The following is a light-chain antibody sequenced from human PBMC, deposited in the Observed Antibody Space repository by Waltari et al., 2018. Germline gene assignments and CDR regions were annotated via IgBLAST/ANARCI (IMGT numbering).Light chain of an antibody. CDR1: SSDVENYHL. V-gene: IGLV2-23*02. Sequence: QSALTQPASVSGSPGQSITISCTGTSSDVENYHLVPWYQQHPDKAPKLMVFEVSQRPSGVSVRFSGSKSGNSASLTISGLQADDEADYYCCSYAGRSTWVFGGGTKLTVL. CDR2: EVS. CDR3: CSYAGRSTWV. J-gene: IGLJ3*02.